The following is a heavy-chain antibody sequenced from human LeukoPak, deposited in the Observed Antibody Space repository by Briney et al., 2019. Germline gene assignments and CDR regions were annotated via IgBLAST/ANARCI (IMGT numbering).Heavy chain of an antibody. CDR2: SGNKANSYTT. Sequence: PGGSLRLSCAASGFTFSSYAMSWVRQAPGKGLEWVGRSGNKANSYTTEYAASVKGRFSISRDDSKNSLYLQMNSLKTDDTAVYYCARPPRGDAFDIWGQGTMVTVSS. V-gene: IGHV3-72*01. J-gene: IGHJ3*02. CDR3: ARPPRGDAFDI. CDR1: GFTFSSYA.